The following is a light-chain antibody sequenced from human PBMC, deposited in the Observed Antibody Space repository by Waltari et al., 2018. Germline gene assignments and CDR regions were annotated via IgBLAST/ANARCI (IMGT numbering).Light chain of an antibody. CDR1: SSDAGGYNY. J-gene: IGLJ2*01. V-gene: IGLV2-14*03. CDR3: ISYSSSTTLGV. CDR2: EVS. Sequence: QSALTQPASVSGSPGQSITISCTGSSSDAGGYNYVSCYQQHPGKAPKLMIYEVSNRPSGVSNRFSGSKSGNTASLTISWLLAEDEADYYCISYSSSTTLGVFGGGTKLTVL.